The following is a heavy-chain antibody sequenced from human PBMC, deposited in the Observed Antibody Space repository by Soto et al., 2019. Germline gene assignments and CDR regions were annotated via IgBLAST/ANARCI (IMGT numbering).Heavy chain of an antibody. CDR2: IVVGSGNT. CDR1: GYTFTSYG. V-gene: IGHV1-58*02. D-gene: IGHD3-22*01. Sequence: SVKVSCKASGYTFTSYGISWVRQAPGQGLEWMGWIVVGSGNTNYAQKFQERVTITRDMSTSTAYMELSSLRSEDTAVYYCAASSVSAPDDSSGDDAFGIWGQGTMVTVSS. J-gene: IGHJ3*02. CDR3: AASSVSAPDDSSGDDAFGI.